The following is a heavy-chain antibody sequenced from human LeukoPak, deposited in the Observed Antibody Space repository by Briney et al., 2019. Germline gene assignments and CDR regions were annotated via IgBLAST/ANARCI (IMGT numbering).Heavy chain of an antibody. CDR3: VKARGTAYYGDFDY. D-gene: IGHD4-17*01. CDR2: ISTSGGAT. CDR1: GFTFSTYE. Sequence: PGGSLRLSCTASGFTFSTYEMNWVRQPPGKGLEWVSTISTSGGATYYPDSVKGRFTISRDNSKNTLYLQMNSLRAEDTAVHYCVKARGTAYYGDFDYWGQGTLVTVSS. V-gene: IGHV3-23*01. J-gene: IGHJ4*02.